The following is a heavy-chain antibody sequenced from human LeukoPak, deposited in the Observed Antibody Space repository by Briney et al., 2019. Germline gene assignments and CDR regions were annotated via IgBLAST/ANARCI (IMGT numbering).Heavy chain of an antibody. D-gene: IGHD3-16*02. CDR1: GFTFSTYE. J-gene: IGHJ4*02. CDR3: ARGGYVWGNYRLDYFDY. V-gene: IGHV3-48*03. CDR2: ISNSGSTI. Sequence: GGSLRLSCAASGFTFSTYEMNWVRQAPGKGLEWVAYISNSGSTIYYVDSVKGRFTISRDNAKNSLYLQMSSLGAEATAVYYCARGGYVWGNYRLDYFDYWGQGTLVTVSS.